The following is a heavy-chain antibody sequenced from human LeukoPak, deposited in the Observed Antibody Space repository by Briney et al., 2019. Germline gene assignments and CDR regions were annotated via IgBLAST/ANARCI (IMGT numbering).Heavy chain of an antibody. J-gene: IGHJ4*02. CDR2: INSGGKST. CDR1: AFTFSSQW. Sequence: AGGSLRLSCVSSAFTFSSQWMHWVRQVPGRRPMWVSGINSGGKSTAYADSVKGRFTISRDNARNTMYLQMNSLRAEDTAVYYCASTPPERCSGHDCYPYFDYWGQGTLVTVSS. V-gene: IGHV3-74*03. D-gene: IGHD2-21*01. CDR3: ASTPPERCSGHDCYPYFDY.